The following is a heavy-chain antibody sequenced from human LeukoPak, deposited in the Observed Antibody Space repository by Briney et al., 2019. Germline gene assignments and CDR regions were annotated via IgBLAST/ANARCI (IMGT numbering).Heavy chain of an antibody. CDR2: INPNSGGT. D-gene: IGHD4-17*01. V-gene: IGHV1-2*02. J-gene: IGHJ4*02. CDR3: ATGPPADYGDYADFY. Sequence: ASVKVSCKASGYTFTGYYMHWVRQAPGQGLEWMGWINPNSGGTNYAQKFQGRVTMTRDTSISTAYMELSRLRSDDTAVYYCATGPPADYGDYADFYWGPGTLVNVSP. CDR1: GYTFTGYY.